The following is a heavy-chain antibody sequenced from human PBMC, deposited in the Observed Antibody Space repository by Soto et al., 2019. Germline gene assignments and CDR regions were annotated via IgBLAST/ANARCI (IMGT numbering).Heavy chain of an antibody. Sequence: QVQLVQSGAEVKKPGASVKVSCKASGYTFTSYGISWVRQAPGQGLEWMGWISAYNGNTNYAQKLQGRVTMTTDTATSTAYMELRSLRSDDTAADYCARHITMVRVVMMRYYYGMDVWCQGTTVTVSS. D-gene: IGHD3-10*01. CDR3: ARHITMVRVVMMRYYYGMDV. J-gene: IGHJ6*02. CDR2: ISAYNGNT. V-gene: IGHV1-18*01. CDR1: GYTFTSYG.